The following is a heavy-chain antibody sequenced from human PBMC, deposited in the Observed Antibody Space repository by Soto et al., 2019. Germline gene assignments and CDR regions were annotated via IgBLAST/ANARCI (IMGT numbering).Heavy chain of an antibody. CDR2: MNPNNGNA. CDR3: AKRSWIRYNWFDP. Sequence: ASVKVSCKASGFTFITYDFSWVRQAAGQGLEWMGWMNPNNGNAGFAQKFRGRINMTRNASISTAYLELSSLRAEDTAVYYCAKRSWIRYNWFDPWGQGTLVTVSS. V-gene: IGHV1-8*01. D-gene: IGHD1-26*01. CDR1: GFTFITYD. J-gene: IGHJ5*02.